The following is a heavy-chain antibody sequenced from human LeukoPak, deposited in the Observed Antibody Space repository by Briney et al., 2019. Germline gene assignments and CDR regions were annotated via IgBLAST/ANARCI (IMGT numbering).Heavy chain of an antibody. Sequence: SETLSLTCTVSGGSVSSGIYYWSWIRQPPGKGLERIGYIYYSGSTNYNPSLKRRVTISVDTSKNQFSLKLSSVTAADTAVYYCAREGDSSGYYYLSWGQGTLVTVSS. V-gene: IGHV4-61*01. J-gene: IGHJ4*02. CDR1: GGSVSSGIYY. CDR2: IYYSGST. D-gene: IGHD3-22*01. CDR3: AREGDSSGYYYLS.